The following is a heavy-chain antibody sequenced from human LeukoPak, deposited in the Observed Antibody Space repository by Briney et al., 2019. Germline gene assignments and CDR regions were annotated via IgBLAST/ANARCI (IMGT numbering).Heavy chain of an antibody. CDR3: AKTSTSSGYMN. J-gene: IGHJ4*02. D-gene: IGHD3-22*01. CDR2: ISGSGGST. Sequence: PGGSLRLSCAASGFTFSSYSMNWVRQAPGKGLEWVSAISGSGGSTYYADSVKGRFTISRDNSKNTLYLQMNSLRAEDTAVYYCAKTSTSSGYMNWGQGTLVTVSS. V-gene: IGHV3-23*01. CDR1: GFTFSSYS.